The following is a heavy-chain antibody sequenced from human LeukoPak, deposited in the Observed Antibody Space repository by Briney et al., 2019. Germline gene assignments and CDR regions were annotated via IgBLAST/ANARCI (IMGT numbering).Heavy chain of an antibody. Sequence: SETLSLTCAVFGGSLSGSYCNWIRQTPGKGLEWIGEINHSGRTNYNSSLKSRVTISVDTSKNQFSLNLNSVTAADTAVYYCARDARTSGYDTGWFDPWGQGTLVTVSS. J-gene: IGHJ5*02. CDR2: INHSGRT. CDR1: GGSLSGSY. CDR3: ARDARTSGYDTGWFDP. D-gene: IGHD5-12*01. V-gene: IGHV4-34*01.